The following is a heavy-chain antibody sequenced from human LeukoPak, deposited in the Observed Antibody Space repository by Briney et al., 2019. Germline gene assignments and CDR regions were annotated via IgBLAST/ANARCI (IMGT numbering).Heavy chain of an antibody. D-gene: IGHD5-18*01. CDR1: GFTFDDYA. V-gene: IGHV3-43*02. J-gene: IGHJ3*02. CDR3: AKDTAIYSWGAFDI. Sequence: GGSLRLSCAASGFTFDDYAMHWVRQAPGKGLERVSLISGDGGSTYYADSVKGRFTISRDNSKNSLYLQMNSLRTEDTALYYCAKDTAIYSWGAFDIWGQGTMVTVSS. CDR2: ISGDGGST.